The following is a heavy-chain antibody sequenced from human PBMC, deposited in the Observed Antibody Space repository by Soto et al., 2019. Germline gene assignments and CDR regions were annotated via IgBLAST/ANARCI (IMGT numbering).Heavy chain of an antibody. J-gene: IGHJ6*02. CDR3: ARSQGSSTSLEIYYYYYYGMDV. CDR2: IIPISDTT. D-gene: IGHD2-2*01. Sequence: QVQLVQSGAEVKKPGSSVKVSCKASGGTFSSYAISWVRQAPGQGLEWMGGIIPISDTTNYAPKFQGRVTITADESTSTDYMELSSLRSEDTAVYYCARSQGSSTSLEIYYYYYYGMDVWGQGTTVTVSS. V-gene: IGHV1-69*01. CDR1: GGTFSSYA.